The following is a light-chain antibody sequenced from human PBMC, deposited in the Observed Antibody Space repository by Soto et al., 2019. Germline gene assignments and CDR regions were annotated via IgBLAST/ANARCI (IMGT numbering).Light chain of an antibody. Sequence: QSALTQPASVSGSPGQSITISCTGTSSDVGGYNYVSWYQQHPGKAPKLMIYEVNYRPSGVSNRFSGSKSGNTASLTISGLRAEDEADYYCSSYTSSSTLVFGGGTKVTFL. CDR1: SSDVGGYNY. CDR3: SSYTSSSTLV. V-gene: IGLV2-14*01. J-gene: IGLJ3*02. CDR2: EVN.